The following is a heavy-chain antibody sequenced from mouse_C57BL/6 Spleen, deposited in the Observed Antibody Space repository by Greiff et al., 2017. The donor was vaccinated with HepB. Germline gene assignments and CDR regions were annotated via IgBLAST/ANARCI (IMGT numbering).Heavy chain of an antibody. D-gene: IGHD3-2*02. J-gene: IGHJ4*01. CDR3: ARGCSGYVNYYAMDY. V-gene: IGHV1-59*01. CDR1: GYTFTSYW. Sequence: QVQLQQPGAELVRPGTSVKLSCKASGYTFTSYWMHWVKQRPGQGLEWIGVIDPSVSYTNYNQKFKGKATLTVDTSSSTAYMQLSSLTSEDSAVYYCARGCSGYVNYYAMDYWGQGTSVTVSS. CDR2: IDPSVSYT.